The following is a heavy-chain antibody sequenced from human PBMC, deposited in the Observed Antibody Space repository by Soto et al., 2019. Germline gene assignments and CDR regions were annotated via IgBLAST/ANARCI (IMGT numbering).Heavy chain of an antibody. V-gene: IGHV4-39*01. CDR3: ARQPAGCSSTSCYWSSYNWFDP. CDR2: IYYSGST. J-gene: IGHJ5*02. Sequence: LSLTCTVSGGSISSSSYYWGWIRQPPGKGLEWIGSIYYSGSTYYNPSLKSRVTISVDTSKNQFSLKLSSVTAADTAVYYCARQPAGCSSTSCYWSSYNWFDPWGQGTLVTVSS. CDR1: GGSISSSSYY. D-gene: IGHD2-2*01.